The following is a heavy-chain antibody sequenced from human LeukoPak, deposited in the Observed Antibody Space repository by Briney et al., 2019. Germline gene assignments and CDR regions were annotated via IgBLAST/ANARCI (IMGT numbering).Heavy chain of an antibody. D-gene: IGHD6-19*01. CDR1: GFTFSSYG. V-gene: IGHV3-30*02. J-gene: IGHJ4*02. CDR2: IRYDGSNK. Sequence: GGSLRLSCAASGFTFSSYGMHWVRQAPGKGLEWVAFIRYDGSNKYYADSVKGRFTISRDNSKNTLYLQMNSLRAEDTAVYYCAGDSGIAVAGTLDYWGQGTLVTVSS. CDR3: AGDSGIAVAGTLDY.